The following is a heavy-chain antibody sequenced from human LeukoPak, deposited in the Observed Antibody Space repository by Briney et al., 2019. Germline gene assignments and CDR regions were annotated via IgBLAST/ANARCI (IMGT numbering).Heavy chain of an antibody. CDR1: GGSISSGGHH. Sequence: KASETLSLTCTVSGGSISSGGHHWSWIRQHPGRGLEWIGYIYFSGSTYYNPSLKSRVTISLDTSKNQFSLKLNSVTAADTAIYYCARNILGSDTFDIWGQGTLVTVSS. J-gene: IGHJ3*02. CDR2: IYFSGST. D-gene: IGHD7-27*01. V-gene: IGHV4-31*03. CDR3: ARNILGSDTFDI.